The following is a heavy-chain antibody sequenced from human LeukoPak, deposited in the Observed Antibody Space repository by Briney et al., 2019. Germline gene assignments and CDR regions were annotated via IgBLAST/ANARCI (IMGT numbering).Heavy chain of an antibody. CDR2: ISSSSSYI. Sequence: GSLRLSCAASGFTFSSYSMNWVRQAPGKGLEWVSSISSSSSYIYYADSVKGRFTISRDNAKNSLYLQMNSLRAEDTAVYYCARDFLDSGHGDWFDPWGQGTLVTVSS. CDR3: ARDFLDSGHGDWFDP. J-gene: IGHJ5*02. D-gene: IGHD5-12*01. CDR1: GFTFSSYS. V-gene: IGHV3-21*01.